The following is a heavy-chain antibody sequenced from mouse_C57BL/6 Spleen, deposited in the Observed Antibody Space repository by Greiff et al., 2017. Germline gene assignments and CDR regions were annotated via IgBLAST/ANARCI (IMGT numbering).Heavy chain of an antibody. Sequence: EVQLQESGPELVKPGASVKISCKASGYSFTGYYMNWVKQSPEKSLEWIGEINPSTGGTTYTQKFKAKATLTVDKSSSTAYMQLKSLTSEDSAVXYCARLGLRYYAMYYWGQGTSVTVSS. CDR1: GYSFTGYY. CDR3: ARLGLRYYAMYY. V-gene: IGHV1-42*01. D-gene: IGHD1-1*01. CDR2: INPSTGGT. J-gene: IGHJ4*01.